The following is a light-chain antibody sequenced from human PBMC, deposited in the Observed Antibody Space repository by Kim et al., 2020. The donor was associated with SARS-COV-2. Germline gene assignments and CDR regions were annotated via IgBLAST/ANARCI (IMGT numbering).Light chain of an antibody. CDR3: QQRSNWLT. CDR2: DAS. V-gene: IGKV3-11*01. J-gene: IGKJ4*02. Sequence: EIVLTQSPATLSLSPGERATLSCRASQSVSSYLAWYQQKPGQAPRLLIYDASNRATGIPARFSGSGSGTDFTLTISSVEAEDFAVYYCQQRSNWLTDGGGTKVDIK. CDR1: QSVSSY.